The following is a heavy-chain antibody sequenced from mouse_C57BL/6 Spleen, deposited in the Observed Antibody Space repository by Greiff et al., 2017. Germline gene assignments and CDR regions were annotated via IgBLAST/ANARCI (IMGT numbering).Heavy chain of an antibody. Sequence: EVQLVESGPGMVKPSQSLSLTCTVTGYSITSGYDWHWIRHFPGNKLEWMGYISYSGSTNYNPSLKSRISITHDTSKNHFFLKLNSVTTEDTATYYCARAYYSNYAYYAMDYWGQGTSVTVSS. CDR2: ISYSGST. J-gene: IGHJ4*01. CDR3: ARAYYSNYAYYAMDY. V-gene: IGHV3-1*01. D-gene: IGHD2-5*01. CDR1: GYSITSGYD.